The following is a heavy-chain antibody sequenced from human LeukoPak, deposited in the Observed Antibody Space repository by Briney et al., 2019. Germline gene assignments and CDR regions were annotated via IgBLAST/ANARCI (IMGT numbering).Heavy chain of an antibody. Sequence: GGSLRLSCAASGFTVNSNYMSWVRQAPGKGLEWASVIHSGGNTYYADSVKGRFTISRDNPKNTLYLQMNSLIAEDTAVYYCARGIYFDYWGRGTLVTVSS. CDR3: ARGIYFDY. CDR1: GFTVNSNY. V-gene: IGHV3-53*01. J-gene: IGHJ4*02. CDR2: IHSGGNT.